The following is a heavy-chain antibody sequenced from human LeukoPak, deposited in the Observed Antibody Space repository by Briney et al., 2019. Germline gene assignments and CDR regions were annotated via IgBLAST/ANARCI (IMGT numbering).Heavy chain of an antibody. J-gene: IGHJ4*02. CDR1: GYTFTGYY. CDR3: ARGPTTDEGDYSDY. CDR2: INPNSGGT. D-gene: IGHD5-12*01. V-gene: IGHV1-2*04. Sequence: ASVKVSCKASGYTFTGYYMHWVRQAPGQGLEWMGWINPNSGGTNYAQKFQGWVTMTRDTSISTAYMELSRLRSDDTAVYYCARGPTTDEGDYSDYWGQGTLVTVSS.